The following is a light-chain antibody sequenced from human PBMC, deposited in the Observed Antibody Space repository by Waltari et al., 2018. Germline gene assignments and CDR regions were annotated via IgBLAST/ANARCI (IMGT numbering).Light chain of an antibody. CDR3: HSHATSITSVI. V-gene: IGLV2-23*02. CDR2: EVT. CDR1: TSHCGKYNL. Sequence: QSVLTQPASVSGSPGPPITISLTGTTSHCGKYNLFSCVQQHPGKAPKLIIYEVTKRPSGVSNRFSGSKSGNTASLTISGLQADDEADYYCHSHATSITSVIFGGGTKLTVI. J-gene: IGLJ2*01.